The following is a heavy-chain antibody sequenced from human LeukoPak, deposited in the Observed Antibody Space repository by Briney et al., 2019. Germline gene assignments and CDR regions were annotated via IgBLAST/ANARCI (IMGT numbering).Heavy chain of an antibody. D-gene: IGHD3-22*01. J-gene: IGHJ3*01. CDR1: GFSFSRYG. CDR3: ARDRGDDDYDNSDSLYDGFDL. Sequence: GGSLRLSCATSGFSFSRYGFHWVRQAPGKGLEWVAVISFDGNTKYYADSVRGRMTISRGNSKNTLYLQMNSLRPEDTSVYYCARDRGDDDYDNSDSLYDGFDLWGQGTMVIVSA. V-gene: IGHV3-30*04. CDR2: ISFDGNTK.